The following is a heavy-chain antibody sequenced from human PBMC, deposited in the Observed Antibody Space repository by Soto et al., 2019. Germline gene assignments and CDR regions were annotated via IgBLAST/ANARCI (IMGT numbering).Heavy chain of an antibody. CDR1: GGTFSSYA. Sequence: QVQLVQSGAEVKKPGSSVKVSCKASGGTFSSYAISWVRQAPGQGLEWMGGIIPIFGTADYAQKFQGTVTITAAETTSTAYMELSSLRSEDTAVYYCASVLELHYHYGMDVWGQGTTVTVSS. CDR2: IIPIFGTA. CDR3: ASVLELHYHYGMDV. J-gene: IGHJ6*02. V-gene: IGHV1-69*12. D-gene: IGHD1-7*01.